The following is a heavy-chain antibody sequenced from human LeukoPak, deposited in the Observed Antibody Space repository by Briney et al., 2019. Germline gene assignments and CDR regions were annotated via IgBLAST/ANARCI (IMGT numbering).Heavy chain of an antibody. Sequence: SATLSLTCTVSGGSVSSGSYYWNWIRQPPGKGLEWIGYFYYSGSTNYNPSLKSRVTISLDTFKNQFSLKLSSVTAADTAVYYCARSPNSSGWYTYWGQGTLVTVSS. CDR1: GGSVSSGSYY. V-gene: IGHV4-61*01. D-gene: IGHD6-19*01. CDR2: FYYSGST. J-gene: IGHJ4*02. CDR3: ARSPNSSGWYTY.